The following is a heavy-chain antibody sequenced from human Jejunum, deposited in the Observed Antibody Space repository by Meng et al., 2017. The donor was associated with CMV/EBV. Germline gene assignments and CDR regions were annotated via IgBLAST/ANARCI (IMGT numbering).Heavy chain of an antibody. D-gene: IGHD3-10*01. J-gene: IGHJ4*02. CDR1: RGSITYNS. Sequence: SRGSITYNSWSWIRQSARKGLEWIGSVSYSGSTNYNPSLKSRVTISMDMSENQFSLKVTSVTPGDTAVYYCARWSGSGTYPFADYWGQGTLGTVSS. CDR2: VSYSGST. V-gene: IGHV4-59*01. CDR3: ARWSGSGTYPFADY.